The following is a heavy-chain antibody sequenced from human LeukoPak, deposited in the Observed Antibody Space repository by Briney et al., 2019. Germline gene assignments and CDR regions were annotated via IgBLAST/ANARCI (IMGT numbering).Heavy chain of an antibody. CDR1: GFTFSSYA. CDR3: AKHPYDILTGYYISYYFDY. Sequence: GSLRLSCAASGFTFSSYALSWVRQAPGKGLEWVSAISGSGGSTYYADSVKGRFTISTDNSKNTLYLQMNSLRAEDTAVYYCAKHPYDILTGYYISYYFDYWGQGTLVTVSS. CDR2: ISGSGGST. D-gene: IGHD3-9*01. V-gene: IGHV3-23*01. J-gene: IGHJ4*02.